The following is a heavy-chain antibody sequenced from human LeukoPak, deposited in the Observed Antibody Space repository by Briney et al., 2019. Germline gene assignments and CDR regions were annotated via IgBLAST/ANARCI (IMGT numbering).Heavy chain of an antibody. CDR2: ISAYDGNT. V-gene: IGHV1-18*04. CDR1: GYTFTSYG. CDR3: ARQGAGPRSWFDP. Sequence: GASVKVSCKASGYTFTSYGISWVRQAPGQGLEWMGWISAYDGNTNNSKKPQGRVTMTTDTYTSTAYMELRSLRSDDTAVYYCARQGAGPRSWFDPWGQGTLVTVSS. J-gene: IGHJ5*02.